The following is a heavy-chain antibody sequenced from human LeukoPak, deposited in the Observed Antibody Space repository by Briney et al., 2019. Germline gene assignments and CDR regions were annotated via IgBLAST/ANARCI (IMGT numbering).Heavy chain of an antibody. CDR2: VSFDGSNK. V-gene: IGHV3-30*03. CDR3: ARDVNRYCSSTSCLGYFQH. Sequence: PGGSLRLSCAASGFTFSSYGMHWVRQAPGKGLEWVAVVSFDGSNKYYADSVKGRFTISKDNSKNTLYLQMNSLRAEDTAVYYCARDVNRYCSSTSCLGYFQHWGQGTLVTVSS. CDR1: GFTFSSYG. J-gene: IGHJ1*01. D-gene: IGHD2-2*01.